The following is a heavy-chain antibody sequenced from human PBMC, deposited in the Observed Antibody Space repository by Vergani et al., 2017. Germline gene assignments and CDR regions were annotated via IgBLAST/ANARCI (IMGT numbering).Heavy chain of an antibody. D-gene: IGHD3-22*01. CDR1: GFTFSSYA. Sequence: QVQLVESGGGVVQPGRSLRLSCAASGFTFSSYAMHWVRQAPGKGLEWVADISYDGSNKYYADSVKGRFTISRDNSKNTLYLQMNSLRAEDTAVYYCARDRDDSSGYYWGGYFDYWGQGTLVTVSS. CDR3: ARDRDDSSGYYWGGYFDY. CDR2: ISYDGSNK. V-gene: IGHV3-30-3*01. J-gene: IGHJ4*02.